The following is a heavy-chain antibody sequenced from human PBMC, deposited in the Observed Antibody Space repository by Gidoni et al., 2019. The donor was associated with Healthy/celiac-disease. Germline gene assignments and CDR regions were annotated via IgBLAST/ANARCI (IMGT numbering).Heavy chain of an antibody. CDR1: GFTFRSYW. CDR2: IKQDGSDK. V-gene: IGHV3-7*03. D-gene: IGHD1-26*01. J-gene: IGHJ6*02. Sequence: EVQLVESGGGLVQPGGSLRISCAASGFTFRSYWMSWVRQAPGKGLEWVANIKQDGSDKYYVASLKRRFTISRDNAKNSLYLQMNSLRAEDTAVYYCAIDPGRIVGATSYYYYGMDVWGQGTTVTVSS. CDR3: AIDPGRIVGATSYYYYGMDV.